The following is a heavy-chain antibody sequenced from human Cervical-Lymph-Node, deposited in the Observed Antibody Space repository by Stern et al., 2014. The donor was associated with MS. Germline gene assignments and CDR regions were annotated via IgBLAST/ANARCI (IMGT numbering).Heavy chain of an antibody. Sequence: QVQLVQSGAEVKKPGSSVKVSCKASGGTFSRYTINWVRQAPGQGLEWMGGITPFHGTANYAQKFQGRVTITADESTSTAYMELNSLRSDDTAVYYCASEGDYGEPPWDHWGQGTLVTVSS. J-gene: IGHJ4*02. CDR1: GGTFSRYT. V-gene: IGHV1-69*16. CDR2: ITPFHGTA. CDR3: ASEGDYGEPPWDH. D-gene: IGHD4-17*01.